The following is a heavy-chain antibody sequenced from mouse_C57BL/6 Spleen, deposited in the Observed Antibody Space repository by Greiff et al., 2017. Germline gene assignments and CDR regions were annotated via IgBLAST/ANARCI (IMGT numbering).Heavy chain of an antibody. Sequence: EVKLEESGPELVKPGAPVKIPCKASGYTFTDYNMDWVKQSHGKSLEWIGDINPNNGGTIYNQKFKGKATLTVDKSSSTAYMELRSLTSEDTAVYYCARGYYGSSRYFDYWGQGTTLSVSS. CDR3: ARGYYGSSRYFDY. D-gene: IGHD1-1*01. CDR2: INPNNGGT. J-gene: IGHJ2*01. CDR1: GYTFTDYN. V-gene: IGHV1-18*01.